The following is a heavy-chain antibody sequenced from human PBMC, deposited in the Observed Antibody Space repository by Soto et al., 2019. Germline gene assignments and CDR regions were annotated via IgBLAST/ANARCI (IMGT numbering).Heavy chain of an antibody. J-gene: IGHJ6*02. CDR2: INSNGRGT. CDR3: ARGGAARAYYYYGLDV. V-gene: IGHV3-74*01. D-gene: IGHD6-6*01. Sequence: GRSMRLSCAASGFTISNYWMHWVRQVPGKGLVWVSRINSNGRGTNYADSVKGRFTISRDNATNTLHLQMDSLRAEDTAMYFCARGGAARAYYYYGLDVWGLGTTVTISS. CDR1: GFTISNYW.